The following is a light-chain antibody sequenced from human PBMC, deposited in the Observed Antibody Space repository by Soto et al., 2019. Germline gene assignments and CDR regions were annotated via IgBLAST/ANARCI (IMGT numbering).Light chain of an antibody. J-gene: IGKJ4*01. CDR1: QSVADK. Sequence: EIVMTQSPATLSVSPGERDTLSCRPSQSVADKLAWYQQKPGQAPILLIYGASTRATGIPARFSGSGSGTEFTLTISSLQTEDFASYYCQQYNNWPLTLGGGTKVEIK. CDR2: GAS. CDR3: QQYNNWPLT. V-gene: IGKV3-15*01.